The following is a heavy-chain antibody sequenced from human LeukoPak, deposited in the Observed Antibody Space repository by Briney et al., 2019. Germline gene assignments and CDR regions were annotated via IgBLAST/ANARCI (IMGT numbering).Heavy chain of an antibody. J-gene: IGHJ4*02. CDR2: IKQDGSEK. V-gene: IGHV3-7*01. Sequence: GGSLRLSCAASGFTSSSYWMSWVRQAPGKGREWVANIKQDGSEKYYVDSVKGRFTISRDNAKNSLYLQMNSLRAEDTAVYYCARALTGSTSWGQGTLVTVSS. CDR1: GFTSSSYW. CDR3: ARALTGSTS. D-gene: IGHD1-7*01.